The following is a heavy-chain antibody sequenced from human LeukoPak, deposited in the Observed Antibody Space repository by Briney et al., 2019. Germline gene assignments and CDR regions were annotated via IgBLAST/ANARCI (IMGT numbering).Heavy chain of an antibody. Sequence: PSQTLSLTCAVSGGSISSGGYSWSWIRHPPGKGLEWIGYIYLSGSTYYNPSLKSRVPISVDRSKNQFSLKLSSVTAADTAVYYCAANRREYAIWGYWGQGTLVTVSS. D-gene: IGHD2-8*01. CDR1: GGSISSGGYS. J-gene: IGHJ4*02. CDR3: AANRREYAIWGY. CDR2: IYLSGST. V-gene: IGHV4-30-2*01.